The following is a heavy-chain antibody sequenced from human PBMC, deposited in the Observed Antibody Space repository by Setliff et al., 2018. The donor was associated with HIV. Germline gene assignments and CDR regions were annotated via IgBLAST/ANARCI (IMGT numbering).Heavy chain of an antibody. J-gene: IGHJ4*02. Sequence: SETLSLTCSVSSGSMTGHYWTWVRQPPGKGLEWIGYLHSLGSSRVSDTPNYSPSLKSRVTISVDTSKNQFSLQLNSVTAADTAVYFCARTRAPYFFDFWGQGAQVTVSS. D-gene: IGHD1-26*01. CDR3: ARTRAPYFFDF. CDR1: SGSMTGHY. V-gene: IGHV4-4*08. CDR2: LHSLGSSRVSDTP.